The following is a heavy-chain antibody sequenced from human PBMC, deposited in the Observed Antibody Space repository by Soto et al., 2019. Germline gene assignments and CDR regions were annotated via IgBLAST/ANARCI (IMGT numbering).Heavy chain of an antibody. D-gene: IGHD4-17*01. CDR3: ARAGGTTVTGLWHFDS. CDR1: GFTFNTYS. J-gene: IGHJ4*02. Sequence: LRLSCEASGFTFNTYSMHWVRQPPGKGLEWLAAIWYDGTQKYYADSVKGRFIISRDNSKKTLYLEMNCLRAEDTAVYYCARAGGTTVTGLWHFDSWGQGTLVTASS. CDR2: IWYDGTQK. V-gene: IGHV3-33*01.